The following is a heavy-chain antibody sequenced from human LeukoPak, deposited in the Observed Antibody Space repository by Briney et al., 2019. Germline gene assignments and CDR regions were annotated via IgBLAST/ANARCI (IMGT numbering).Heavy chain of an antibody. Sequence: SETLSLACAVYGGSFSGYYWSWIRQPPGKGLEWIGEINHSGSTNYNPSLKSRVTISVDTSKNQFSLKLSSVTAVDTAVYYCARMSIAVAGTPYWGQGTLVTVSS. V-gene: IGHV4-34*01. CDR1: GGSFSGYY. J-gene: IGHJ4*02. CDR2: INHSGST. CDR3: ARMSIAVAGTPY. D-gene: IGHD6-19*01.